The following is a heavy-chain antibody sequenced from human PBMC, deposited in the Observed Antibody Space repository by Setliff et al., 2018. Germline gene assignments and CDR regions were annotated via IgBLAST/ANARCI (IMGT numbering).Heavy chain of an antibody. D-gene: IGHD2-2*02. CDR1: GFTFSSYG. CDR2: IWYDGSNK. CDR3: AKSGGYCSSTSCYSYYYYMDV. J-gene: IGHJ6*03. Sequence: GGSLRLSCAASGFTFSSYGMHWVRKAPGKGLEWVAVIWYDGSNKYYADSVKGRFTISRDNSKNTLYLQMNSLRAEDTAVYYCAKSGGYCSSTSCYSYYYYMDVWGKGTTVTVSS. V-gene: IGHV3-33*06.